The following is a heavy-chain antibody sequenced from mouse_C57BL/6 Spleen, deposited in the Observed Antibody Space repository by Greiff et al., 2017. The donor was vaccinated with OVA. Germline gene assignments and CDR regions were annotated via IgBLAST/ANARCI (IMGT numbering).Heavy chain of an antibody. J-gene: IGHJ1*03. CDR1: GFSLTSYG. CDR3: AKTPSTTVVATDWYFDV. D-gene: IGHD1-1*01. Sequence: QVQLQQSGPGLVQPSQSLSITCTVSGFSLTSYGVHWVRQSPGKGLEWLGVIWRGGSTDYNAAFMSRLSITKDNSKSQVFFKMNSLQADDTAIYYCAKTPSTTVVATDWYFDVWGTGTTVTVAS. CDR2: IWRGGST. V-gene: IGHV2-5*01.